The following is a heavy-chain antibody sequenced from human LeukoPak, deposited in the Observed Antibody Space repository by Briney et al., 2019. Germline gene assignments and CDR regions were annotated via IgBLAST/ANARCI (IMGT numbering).Heavy chain of an antibody. CDR3: ARAPLYYYYMDV. J-gene: IGHJ6*03. Sequence: SETLSLTCTVSGGSISSGSYYWSWIRQPAGKGLEWIGRIYTSGSTNYNPSLKSRVTISVDTSKNQFSLKLSSVIAADTAVYYCARAPLYYYYMDVWGKGTTVTVSS. V-gene: IGHV4-61*02. CDR1: GGSISSGSYY. CDR2: IYTSGST.